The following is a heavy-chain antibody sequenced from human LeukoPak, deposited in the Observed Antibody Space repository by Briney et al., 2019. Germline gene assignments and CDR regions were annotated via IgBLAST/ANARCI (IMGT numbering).Heavy chain of an antibody. CDR3: VKSTPYSSGWFDSYDY. V-gene: IGHV3-43*01. Sequence: GGSLRLSCAASGFTFGDYTMHWVRQRPGKGLQWVALINRDGGSTYYANSMKGRITISRDNSKNSLYLQMTGLRGDDTALYYCVKSTPYSSGWFDSYDYWGRGTLVTVSS. J-gene: IGHJ4*02. CDR1: GFTFGDYT. CDR2: INRDGGST. D-gene: IGHD6-13*01.